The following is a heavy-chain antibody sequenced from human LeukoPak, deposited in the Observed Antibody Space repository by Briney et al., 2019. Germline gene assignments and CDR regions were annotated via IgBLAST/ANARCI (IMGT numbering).Heavy chain of an antibody. J-gene: IGHJ3*02. CDR1: GGSISSGDYY. CDR2: IYYSGST. CDR3: ARGATMVRGEAFDI. D-gene: IGHD3-10*01. Sequence: SETLSLTCTVSGGSISSGDYYWSWIRHPPGKGLEWIGCIYYSGSTYYNPSLKSRVTISVDTSKNQFSLKLSSVPAADTAVYYCARGATMVRGEAFDIWGQGTMVTVSS. V-gene: IGHV4-30-4*01.